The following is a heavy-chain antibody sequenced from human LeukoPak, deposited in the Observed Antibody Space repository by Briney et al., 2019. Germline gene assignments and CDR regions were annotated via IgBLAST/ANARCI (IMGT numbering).Heavy chain of an antibody. CDR2: IYYSGST. CDR3: ARQYYYDSSGYYYVGAFDI. V-gene: IGHV4-59*08. Sequence: SETLSLTCTVSGGSIGSYYWSWIRQPPGKGLEWIGYIYYSGSTNYNPSLKSRVTISVDTSKNQFSLKLSSVTAADTAVYYCARQYYYDSSGYYYVGAFDIWGQGTMVTVSS. J-gene: IGHJ3*02. CDR1: GGSIGSYY. D-gene: IGHD3-22*01.